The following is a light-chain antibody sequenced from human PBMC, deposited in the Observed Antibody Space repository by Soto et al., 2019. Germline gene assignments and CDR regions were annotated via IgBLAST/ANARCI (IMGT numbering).Light chain of an antibody. CDR1: SSDVGAYNY. V-gene: IGLV2-14*03. Sequence: QSALTQPASVSGSPGHSITISCTGTSSDVGAYNYVSWYQHHPGNAPKLMIYDVSHRPSGVSDRFSGSKSGNTASQTISGLQAEDEADYYCCSWGGDSAPVLFGGGTKLTAL. CDR3: CSWGGDSAPVL. J-gene: IGLJ3*02. CDR2: DVS.